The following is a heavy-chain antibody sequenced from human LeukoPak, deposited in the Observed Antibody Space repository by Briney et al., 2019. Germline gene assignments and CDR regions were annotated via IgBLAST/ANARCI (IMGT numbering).Heavy chain of an antibody. CDR1: GYTFTSYG. J-gene: IGHJ4*02. Sequence: GASVKVSCKASGYTFTSYGISWVRQAPGQGLEWMGWISAYNGNTNYAQKLQGRVTMTTDTSTSTAYKELRSLRSDDTAVYYCARVVGDRWTHFDYWGQGTLVTVSS. V-gene: IGHV1-18*01. D-gene: IGHD1-1*01. CDR2: ISAYNGNT. CDR3: ARVVGDRWTHFDY.